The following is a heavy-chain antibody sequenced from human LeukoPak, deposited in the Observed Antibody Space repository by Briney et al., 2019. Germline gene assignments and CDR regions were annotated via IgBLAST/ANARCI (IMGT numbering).Heavy chain of an antibody. CDR1: GYTFTSYG. CDR2: ISAYNGNT. Sequence: GASVKVSCKASGYTFTSYGISWVRQAPGQGLEWMGWISAYNGNTNYAQKLQGRVTMTTDTSTSTAYMELRSLRSDDTAVYYCARDGAHYDFWSGSINLFDYWGQGTLVTVSS. J-gene: IGHJ4*02. V-gene: IGHV1-18*01. D-gene: IGHD3-3*01. CDR3: ARDGAHYDFWSGSINLFDY.